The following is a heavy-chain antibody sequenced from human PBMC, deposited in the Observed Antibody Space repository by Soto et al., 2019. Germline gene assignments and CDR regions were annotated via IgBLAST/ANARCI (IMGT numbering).Heavy chain of an antibody. V-gene: IGHV1-69*01. D-gene: IGHD3-10*01. CDR3: ARADTMVRGVISYYYYGMDV. CDR2: IIPNNGTA. CDR1: GYTFTSYG. J-gene: IGHJ6*02. Sequence: SVKVSCKASGYTFTSYGISWVRQAPGQGLEWMGWIIPNNGTANYAQKFQGRVTITADESTSTAYMELSSLRSEDTAVYYCARADTMVRGVISYYYYGMDVWGQGTTVTVSS.